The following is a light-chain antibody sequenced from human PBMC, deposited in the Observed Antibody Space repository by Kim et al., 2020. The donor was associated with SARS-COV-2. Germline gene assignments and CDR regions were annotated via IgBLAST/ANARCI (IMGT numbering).Light chain of an antibody. Sequence: GKTVTISCTRSSGSIASTYVQWYQQRPGSSPTAVIYEDNQRPYGVPDRFSGSIDSSSNSASLTISGLKTEDEADYYCQSYDSSLWVFGGGTQLTVL. CDR2: EDN. V-gene: IGLV6-57*01. CDR1: SGSIASTY. CDR3: QSYDSSLWV. J-gene: IGLJ3*02.